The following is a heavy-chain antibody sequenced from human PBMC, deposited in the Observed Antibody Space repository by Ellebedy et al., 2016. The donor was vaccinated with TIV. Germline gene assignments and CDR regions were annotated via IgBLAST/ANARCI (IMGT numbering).Heavy chain of an antibody. Sequence: MPSETLSLTFAVYGGSFSGYYWSWIRQPPRTGLEWIGEINHSGSTNYKPSLKSRVTISVDTSKNQFSLKLSSVTAADTAVYYCARGRVAAAGTGWFDPWGQGTLVTVSP. D-gene: IGHD6-13*01. CDR2: INHSGST. CDR1: GGSFSGYY. V-gene: IGHV4-34*01. CDR3: ARGRVAAAGTGWFDP. J-gene: IGHJ5*02.